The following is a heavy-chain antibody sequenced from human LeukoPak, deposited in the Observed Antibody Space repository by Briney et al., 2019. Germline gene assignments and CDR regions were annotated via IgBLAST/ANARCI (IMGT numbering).Heavy chain of an antibody. CDR1: GFTFSSYS. D-gene: IGHD3-22*01. V-gene: IGHV3-21*01. J-gene: IGHJ4*02. CDR3: ASSYDSSGYQY. Sequence: RPGGSLRLSCAASGFTFSSYSMKWVSQAPGKGLEWVSSISSSSSYIYYADSVKGRFTISRDNAKNSLYLQMNSLRAEDTAVYYCASSYDSSGYQYWGQGTLVTVSS. CDR2: ISSSSSYI.